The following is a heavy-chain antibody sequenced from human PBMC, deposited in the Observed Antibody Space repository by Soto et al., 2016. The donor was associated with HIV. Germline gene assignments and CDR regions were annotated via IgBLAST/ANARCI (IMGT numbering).Heavy chain of an antibody. CDR2: INWNGGSI. Sequence: EVQLVESGGGVVRPGGSLRVSCAASGFTFDDYGMSWVRQTPGKGLEWVSGINWNGGSIGYADSVKDRFTISRDNAKNSLYLQMNSLRAEDTALYYCARGVKYCSGGSCWYFDLWGRGTLVTVSS. CDR1: GFTFDDYG. D-gene: IGHD2-15*01. V-gene: IGHV3-20*04. J-gene: IGHJ2*01. CDR3: ARGVKYCSGGSCWYFDL.